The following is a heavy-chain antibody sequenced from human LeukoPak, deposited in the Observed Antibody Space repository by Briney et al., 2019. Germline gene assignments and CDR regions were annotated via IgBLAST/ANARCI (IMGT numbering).Heavy chain of an antibody. V-gene: IGHV1-24*01. D-gene: IGHD6-13*01. Sequence: GASVKVSCKVSGYTLSELSMHWVRQAPGNGLEWMGGFDPEDGETIYAQKFQGRVTMTEDTSTDTAYMELSSLRSEDTAVYYCATGLNLARWAAACTELDYWGQGTLVTVSS. J-gene: IGHJ4*02. CDR1: GYTLSELS. CDR2: FDPEDGET. CDR3: ATGLNLARWAAACTELDY.